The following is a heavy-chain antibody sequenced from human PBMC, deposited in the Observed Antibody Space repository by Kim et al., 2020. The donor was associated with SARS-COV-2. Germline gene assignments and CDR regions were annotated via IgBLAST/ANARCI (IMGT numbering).Heavy chain of an antibody. CDR2: SNSDGGDT. V-gene: IGHV3-74*01. CDR1: GFTFRIYG. Sequence: GGSLRLSCEASGFTFRIYGRNWVRQGLGNGLVWISRSNSDGGDTHYADSVKGRFTISRDNAEHTLHLQLNSLGVEDTAIYYCARGTFQQGFDPWGQGTLVTVSS. J-gene: IGHJ5*02. CDR3: ARGTFQQGFDP.